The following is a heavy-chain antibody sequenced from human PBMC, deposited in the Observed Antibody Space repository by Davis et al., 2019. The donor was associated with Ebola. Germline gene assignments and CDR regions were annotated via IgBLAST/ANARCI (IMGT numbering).Heavy chain of an antibody. CDR3: AKPLLRFLEGSDGVGGFDY. Sequence: GESLKISCAASGFTFSSYAMSWVRQAPGKGLEWVSAISGSGGSTYYADSVKGRFTISRDNSKNTLYLQMNSLRAEDTAVYYCAKPLLRFLEGSDGVGGFDYWGQGTLVTVSS. CDR1: GFTFSSYA. CDR2: ISGSGGST. J-gene: IGHJ4*02. V-gene: IGHV3-23*01. D-gene: IGHD3-3*01.